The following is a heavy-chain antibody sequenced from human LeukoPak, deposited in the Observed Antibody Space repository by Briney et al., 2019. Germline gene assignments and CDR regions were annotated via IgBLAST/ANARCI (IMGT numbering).Heavy chain of an antibody. J-gene: IGHJ6*02. CDR2: IYYSGST. Sequence: SETLSLTCTVSGGSIGSGGYYWSWIRQYPGKGLEWIGYIYYSGSTYYNPSLKSRVTISVDTSKNQFSLKLSSVTAADTAVYYCARDRNYYGMDVWGQGTTVTVSS. V-gene: IGHV4-31*03. CDR3: ARDRNYYGMDV. CDR1: GGSIGSGGYY.